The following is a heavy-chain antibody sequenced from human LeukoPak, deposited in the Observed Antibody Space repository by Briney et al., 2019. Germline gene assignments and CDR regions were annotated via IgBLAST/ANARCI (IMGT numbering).Heavy chain of an antibody. CDR3: AKRGPLGGSYVGGLWWFDP. V-gene: IGHV3-30*02. Sequence: GGSLRLSCAASGFTFSSYGMHWVRQAPGKGLEWVAFIRYDGSNKYYADSVKGRFTISRDNSKNTLYLQMNSLRAEDTAVYYCAKRGPLGGSYVGGLWWFDPWGQGTLVTVSS. CDR1: GFTFSSYG. J-gene: IGHJ5*02. CDR2: IRYDGSNK. D-gene: IGHD1-26*01.